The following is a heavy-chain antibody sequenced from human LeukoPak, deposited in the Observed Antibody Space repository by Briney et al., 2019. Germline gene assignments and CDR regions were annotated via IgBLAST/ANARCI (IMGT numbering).Heavy chain of an antibody. CDR1: GFTFSSYA. CDR2: ISGSGGST. J-gene: IGHJ4*02. Sequence: GGSLRLSCAASGFTFSSYAMSWVRQAPGKGLEWVSAISGSGGSTYYADSVKGRFTISRDNSKNTLYLQMNSLRAEDTAVYYCAKGGGWSPAVLFDYWGQGTLVTVSP. CDR3: AKGGGWSPAVLFDY. D-gene: IGHD6-19*01. V-gene: IGHV3-23*01.